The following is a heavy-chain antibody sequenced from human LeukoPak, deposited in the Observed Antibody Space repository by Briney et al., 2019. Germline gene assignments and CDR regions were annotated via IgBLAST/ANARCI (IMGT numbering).Heavy chain of an antibody. D-gene: IGHD4-11*01. Sequence: ASVKVSCKASGYTFTSYDINWVRQANGQGLEWMGWMKPNSGDTDYAQKFQGRVTMTRDTSISTAYMELSSLTSEDTAVYYCARMNWLTTNNPNWFDPWGQGTLVTVSS. CDR2: MKPNSGDT. CDR1: GYTFTSYD. CDR3: ARMNWLTTNNPNWFDP. J-gene: IGHJ5*02. V-gene: IGHV1-8*01.